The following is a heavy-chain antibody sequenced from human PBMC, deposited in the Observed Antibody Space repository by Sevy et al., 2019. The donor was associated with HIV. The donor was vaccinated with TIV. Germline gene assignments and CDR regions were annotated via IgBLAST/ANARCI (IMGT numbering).Heavy chain of an antibody. CDR3: ARGVRAAAGNYYYYGMDV. V-gene: IGHV4-59*01. CDR1: GGSISSYY. Sequence: SETLSLTCTVSGGSISSYYWSWIRQPPGKGLEWIGYIYYSGSTNYNPSLKSRVTISVDTSKNQFSLKLSSVTAADTAVYYCARGVRAAAGNYYYYGMDVWGQGTTVTVSS. J-gene: IGHJ6*02. CDR2: IYYSGST. D-gene: IGHD6-13*01.